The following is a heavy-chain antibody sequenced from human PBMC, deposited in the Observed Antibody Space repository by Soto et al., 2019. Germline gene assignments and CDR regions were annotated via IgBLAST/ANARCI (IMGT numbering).Heavy chain of an antibody. J-gene: IGHJ5*02. D-gene: IGHD2-15*01. Sequence: PSETLSLTCTVSGGSISSGGSYWSWIRQHPGKGLEWIGYMYYSGSTNYNPSLRSRVTISVDTSKNQFSLKLSSVTAAATAVYFCARGAYSQLDIVAVVAELPSWGQGTLVTVS. CDR3: ARGAYSQLDIVAVVAELPS. CDR2: MYYSGST. V-gene: IGHV4-31*03. CDR1: GGSISSGGSY.